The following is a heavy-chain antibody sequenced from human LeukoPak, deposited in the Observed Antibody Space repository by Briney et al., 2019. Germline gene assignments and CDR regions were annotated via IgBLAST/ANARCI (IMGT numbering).Heavy chain of an antibody. Sequence: GGSLRLSCAASGFTFDDHAMHWVRQAPGKGLEWVSGISWNSGSIGYADSVKGRFTISRDNAKNSLYLQMNSLRAEDMALYYCAKDTGGYNQYFDYWGQGTLVTVSS. J-gene: IGHJ4*02. V-gene: IGHV3-9*03. D-gene: IGHD5-24*01. CDR1: GFTFDDHA. CDR2: ISWNSGSI. CDR3: AKDTGGYNQYFDY.